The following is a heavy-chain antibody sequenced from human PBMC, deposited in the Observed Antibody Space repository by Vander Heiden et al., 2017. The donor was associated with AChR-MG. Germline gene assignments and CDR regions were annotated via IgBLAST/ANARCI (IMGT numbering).Heavy chain of an antibody. D-gene: IGHD1-1*01. J-gene: IGHJ3*01. CDR2: ISASGGAT. Sequence: EVQLLESGGALVQPGGSLRLSCVASGFNFSGFAMSWVRRAPGKGLEWVSGISASGGATYSPGSVRGRFTLSRDNSNNTLHLQMNSLRGDDTALYFCVRGWLEHPFEVWGQGTMVTVSS. CDR3: VRGWLEHPFEV. V-gene: IGHV3-23*01. CDR1: GFNFSGFA.